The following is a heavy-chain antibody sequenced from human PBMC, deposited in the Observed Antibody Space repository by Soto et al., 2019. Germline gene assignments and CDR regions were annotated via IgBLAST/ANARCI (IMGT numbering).Heavy chain of an antibody. CDR1: GYTFTSYG. D-gene: IGHD3-22*01. CDR2: ISAYNGNT. J-gene: IGHJ4*02. V-gene: IGHV1-18*01. Sequence: ASVKVSCKASGYTFTSYGISWVRQAPGQGLEWMGWISAYNGNTNYAQKLQGRVTMTTDTSTSTAYMELRSLRSDDTAVYYCARKPPLNDDSSGYYYIAYFDYWGQGTLVTVSS. CDR3: ARKPPLNDDSSGYYYIAYFDY.